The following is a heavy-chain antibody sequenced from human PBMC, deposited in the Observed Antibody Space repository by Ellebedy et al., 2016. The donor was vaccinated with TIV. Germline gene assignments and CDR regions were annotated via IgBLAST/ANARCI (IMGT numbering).Heavy chain of an antibody. CDR1: GFTFISYS. CDR2: ISGGGDRT. J-gene: IGHJ5*02. D-gene: IGHD6-6*01. Sequence: GGSLRLXCAASGFTFISYSMSWVRQAPGKGLEWVSSISGGGDRTYYAESVKGRFTISRDNSKNTLFLQMNSLRVEDTAAYYCARLARFSSSSRWFDPWGQGTLVTVSS. V-gene: IGHV3-23*01. CDR3: ARLARFSSSSRWFDP.